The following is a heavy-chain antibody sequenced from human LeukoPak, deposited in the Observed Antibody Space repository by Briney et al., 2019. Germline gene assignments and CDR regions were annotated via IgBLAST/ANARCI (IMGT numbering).Heavy chain of an antibody. CDR3: ARVGSTMVRLPDY. J-gene: IGHJ4*02. CDR1: GGTFSSYA. CDR2: IIPIFGTA. Sequence: GASVKVSCKASGGTFSSYAISWVRQAPGQGLEWMGGIIPIFGTANYAQKFQGRVTITADESTSTAYMELSSLRSEDTAVYYCARVGSTMVRLPDYWGQGTLVTVSS. D-gene: IGHD3-10*01. V-gene: IGHV1-69*13.